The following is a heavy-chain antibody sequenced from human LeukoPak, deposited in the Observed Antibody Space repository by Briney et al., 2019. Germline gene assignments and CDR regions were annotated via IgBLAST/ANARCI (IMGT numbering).Heavy chain of an antibody. V-gene: IGHV4-34*01. J-gene: IGHJ4*02. CDR3: ARGVIGFGESYFVY. Sequence: SETLSLTCAVYGGSFSGYYWSWIRQPPGKGLEWIGEINHSGSTNYNPSLKSRVTISVDTSKNQFSLKLSSVTAADTAVYYCARGVIGFGESYFVYWGQGTLVTVSS. CDR2: INHSGST. CDR1: GGSFSGYY. D-gene: IGHD3-10*01.